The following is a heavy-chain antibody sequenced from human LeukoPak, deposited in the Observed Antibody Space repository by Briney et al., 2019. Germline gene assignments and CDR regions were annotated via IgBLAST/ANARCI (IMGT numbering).Heavy chain of an antibody. J-gene: IGHJ4*02. CDR3: ARLGARQMLEY. V-gene: IGHV3-7*01. Sequence: GGSLRLSRAASEFTFSSYWMSWVRQAPGKGLEWVANIKQDGGQIYYLESVKGRFTVSRDNAKNSLYLQMNSLRAEDTAVYYCARLGARQMLEYWGQGTLVTVSS. CDR1: EFTFSSYW. CDR2: IKQDGGQI. D-gene: IGHD4-17*01.